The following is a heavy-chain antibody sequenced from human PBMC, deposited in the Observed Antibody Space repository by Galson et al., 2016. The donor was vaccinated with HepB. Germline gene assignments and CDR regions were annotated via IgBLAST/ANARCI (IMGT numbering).Heavy chain of an antibody. J-gene: IGHJ4*02. CDR3: ARTAVAGAYYFDS. CDR2: IDWDDDK. V-gene: IGHV2-70*04. Sequence: PALVKPTQTLTLTCTFSGFSLSTSGMRVSWIRQPPGKALEWLARIDWDDDKFYSTSLKTRLTISKDTSKNQVVLTMTNMDPVDTATYYCARTAVAGAYYFDSWGQGTLVTVSS. D-gene: IGHD6-19*01. CDR1: GFSLSTSGMR.